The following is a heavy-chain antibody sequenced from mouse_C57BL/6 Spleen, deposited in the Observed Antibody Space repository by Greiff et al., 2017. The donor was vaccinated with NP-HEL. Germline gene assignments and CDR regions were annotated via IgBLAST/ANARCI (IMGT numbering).Heavy chain of an antibody. CDR2: IDPSDSYT. CDR3: ATLYWYFDV. Sequence: QVQLQQPGAELVMPGASVKLSCKASGYTFTSYWMHWVKQRPGQGLVWIGEIDPSDSYTNYNQKFKGKSTLTVDKSSSTAYMQLSSLTSEDSAVYYCATLYWYFDVWGTGTTVTVSS. CDR1: GYTFTSYW. J-gene: IGHJ1*03. V-gene: IGHV1-69*01.